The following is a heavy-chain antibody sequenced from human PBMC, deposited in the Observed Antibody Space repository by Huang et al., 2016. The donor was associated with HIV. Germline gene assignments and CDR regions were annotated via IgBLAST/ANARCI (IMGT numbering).Heavy chain of an antibody. J-gene: IGHJ5*02. Sequence: QVRLQESGPGLVKPSETLSLSCTVSGASVSSHYWGWIRHPPGKGLEWIGTVYDSGTTKYNPRLKSRITISVDTSKNGFSLNITSVSAADTAMYFCVRDQGRLAVGGIDNWFDPWGQGALVTVSS. D-gene: IGHD6-19*01. CDR2: VYDSGTT. CDR1: GASVSSHY. V-gene: IGHV4-59*02. CDR3: VRDQGRLAVGGIDNWFDP.